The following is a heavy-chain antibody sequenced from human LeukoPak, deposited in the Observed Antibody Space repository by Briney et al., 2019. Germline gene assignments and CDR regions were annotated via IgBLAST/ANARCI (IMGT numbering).Heavy chain of an antibody. V-gene: IGHV3-49*04. CDR3: TRHNNWSFDY. D-gene: IGHD1-20*01. CDR2: IRSKSYGGTT. J-gene: IGHJ4*02. Sequence: GGSLRLSCTASGFTIGDSAMSWVRQAPGKGLEWVGFIRSKSYGGTTEYAASVKGRFTISRDDSKSIAYLQMNSLKTEDTGVYYCTRHNNWSFDYWGQGTLVTVSS. CDR1: GFTIGDSA.